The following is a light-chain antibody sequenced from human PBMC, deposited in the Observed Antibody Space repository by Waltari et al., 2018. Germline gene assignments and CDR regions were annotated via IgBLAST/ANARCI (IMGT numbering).Light chain of an antibody. CDR1: QDILYNSNNKNY. Sequence: DIVMTQSPGSLVVSLGERATINCKSGQDILYNSNNKNYLAWYQHKPGQSPKLLFYWASTRASGVPVRFSGSGSGTDFTLTISRVQAEDVAIYYCQQYYKTPTFGGGTKVE. CDR3: QQYYKTPT. V-gene: IGKV4-1*01. CDR2: WAS. J-gene: IGKJ4*01.